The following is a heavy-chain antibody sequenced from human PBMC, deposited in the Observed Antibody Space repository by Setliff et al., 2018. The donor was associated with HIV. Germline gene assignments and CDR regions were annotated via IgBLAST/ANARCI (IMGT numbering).Heavy chain of an antibody. D-gene: IGHD6-13*01. CDR2: LYSSRGT. Sequence: PSETLSLTCTVSGGSISGYHWNWLRQTPGKGLEWIGYLYSSRGTNYNHSLRTRVIISVDTSNQFSLKLSSVTAADAAVYYCARSPSYRSSWEYYFDYWGQGILVTSPQ. CDR3: ARSPSYRSSWEYYFDY. J-gene: IGHJ4*02. CDR1: GGSISGYH. V-gene: IGHV4-4*09.